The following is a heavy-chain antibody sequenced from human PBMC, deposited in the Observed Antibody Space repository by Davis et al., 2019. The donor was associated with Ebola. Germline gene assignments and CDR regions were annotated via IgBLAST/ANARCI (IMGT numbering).Heavy chain of an antibody. CDR3: ARGIVATISDY. J-gene: IGHJ4*02. Sequence: PGGSLRLSCAASGFTVSGNYMTWVRQAPGKGLESVSIIYSGGSTYYTDSVKDRFFISRDDSKNTVFLQMNGLRAEDTAVYYCARGIVATISDYWGQGTLVTVSS. V-gene: IGHV3-66*01. D-gene: IGHD5-12*01. CDR2: IYSGGST. CDR1: GFTVSGNY.